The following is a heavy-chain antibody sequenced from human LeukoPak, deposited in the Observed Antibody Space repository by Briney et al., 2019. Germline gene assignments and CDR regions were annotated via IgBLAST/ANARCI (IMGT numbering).Heavy chain of an antibody. CDR2: IYYSGTT. D-gene: IGHD3-22*01. CDR1: GGSISSGGYY. Sequence: PSETLSLTCTVSGGSISSGGYYWNWIRQHPGKGLEWIGYIYYSGTTYYNPSLKSRVTISVDTSKNQFSLNLSSVTAADTAVYYCARVQYYDSGGYFGGLGIWGQGTMVTVSS. V-gene: IGHV4-31*03. CDR3: ARVQYYDSGGYFGGLGI. J-gene: IGHJ3*02.